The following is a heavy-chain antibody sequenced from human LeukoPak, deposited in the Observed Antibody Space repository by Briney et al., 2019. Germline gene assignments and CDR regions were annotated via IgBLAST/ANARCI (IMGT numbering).Heavy chain of an antibody. CDR1: GVSISSDY. Sequence: SETLSLTCSVSGVSISSDYWSWIRQPPGKGLEWIGYMYYRGSSNYNPSLKSRVTISVDTSKNQFSLKLSSVTAADTAVYYCARVPQIRYCSGGSCYSEDYWGQGTLVTVSS. J-gene: IGHJ4*02. V-gene: IGHV4-59*01. CDR3: ARVPQIRYCSGGSCYSEDY. D-gene: IGHD2-15*01. CDR2: MYYRGSS.